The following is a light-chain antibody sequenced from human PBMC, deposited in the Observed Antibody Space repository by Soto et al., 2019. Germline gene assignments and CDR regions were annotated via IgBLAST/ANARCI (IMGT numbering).Light chain of an antibody. V-gene: IGLV1-47*01. J-gene: IGLJ2*01. Sequence: QSVLAQPPSASGTPGQRVTISCSGSSSNIGSNYVFWYQQLPGTAPKVLMYRNSQRPSGVPDRFSGSKSGTSASLAISGLRSEDEADYYCASWDDSLSGFVVFGGVTKLPVL. CDR1: SSNIGSNY. CDR2: RNS. CDR3: ASWDDSLSGFVV.